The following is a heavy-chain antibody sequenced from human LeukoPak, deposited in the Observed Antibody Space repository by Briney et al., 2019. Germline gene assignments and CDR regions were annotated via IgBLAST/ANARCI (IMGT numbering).Heavy chain of an antibody. D-gene: IGHD6-13*01. CDR1: GFTFSSYA. J-gene: IGHJ4*02. Sequence: GGSLRLSCAASGFTFSSYAMSWVRQAPGKGLEWVSAISGSGGSTYYADSVKGRFTISRDNSKNTLYLQMNSLRAEDTAVYYCARDRRQQLVGDFDYWGQGTLVTVSS. CDR2: ISGSGGST. CDR3: ARDRRQQLVGDFDY. V-gene: IGHV3-23*01.